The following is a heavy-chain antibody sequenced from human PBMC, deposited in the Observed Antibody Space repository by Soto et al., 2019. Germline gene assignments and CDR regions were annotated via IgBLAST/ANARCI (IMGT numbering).Heavy chain of an antibody. D-gene: IGHD3-22*01. CDR1: GGSISSGGYY. CDR2: IYYSGST. V-gene: IGHV4-31*03. CDR3: ARDDSSGTAEYFQH. J-gene: IGHJ1*01. Sequence: QVQLQESGPGLVKPSQTLSLTCTVSGGSISSGGYYWSWIRQHPGKGLEWIGYIYYSGSTYYNPSLKSRVTISVDTSKNQFSLKLSSVTAADTAVYYWARDDSSGTAEYFQHWGQGTLVTVSS.